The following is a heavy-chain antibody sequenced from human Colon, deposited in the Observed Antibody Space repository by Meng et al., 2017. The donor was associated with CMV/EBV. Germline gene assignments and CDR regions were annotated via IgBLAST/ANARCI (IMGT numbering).Heavy chain of an antibody. J-gene: IGHJ6*02. V-gene: IGHV1-8*02. D-gene: IGHD2-2*01. CDR3: ARGRGHCRTASSPGMDV. CDR2: MNPHSLNA. Sequence: ASVTVSCKTSGYTFTNYDIIWVRQASGQGLEWMGWMNPHSLNAGYADKFQGSVTLTRDTSTSTVYMELSGLTSDDTAVYYCARGRGHCRTASSPGMDVWGQGTTVTVSS. CDR1: GYTFTNYD.